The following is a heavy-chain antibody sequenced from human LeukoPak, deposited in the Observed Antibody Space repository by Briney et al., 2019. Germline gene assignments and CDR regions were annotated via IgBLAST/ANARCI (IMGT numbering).Heavy chain of an antibody. CDR2: IKQDGSEK. CDR3: ARGEGYSSGLDY. D-gene: IGHD6-19*01. Sequence: GGSLRLSCAASGFTFSGYWMSWVRQAPGNGLEWVANIKQDGSEKYYVDSVKGRFTISRDNAKNSLYLQMNSLRAEDTAVYYCARGEGYSSGLDYWGQGALVTVSS. V-gene: IGHV3-7*01. J-gene: IGHJ4*02. CDR1: GFTFSGYW.